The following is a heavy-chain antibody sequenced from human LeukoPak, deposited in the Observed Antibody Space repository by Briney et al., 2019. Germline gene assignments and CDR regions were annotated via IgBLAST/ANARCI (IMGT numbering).Heavy chain of an antibody. D-gene: IGHD4-11*01. Sequence: GGSLRLSCAASGFIFGSFSVNWVRQAPGKGLEWVSSISTSGGLSSIYYADSVKGRFTISRDNAKNSLYLQMNGLRAEDTAVYYCAKDSNYLYYYYGMDVWGQGTTVTVSS. J-gene: IGHJ6*02. CDR3: AKDSNYLYYYYGMDV. CDR1: GFIFGSFS. CDR2: ISTSGGLSSI. V-gene: IGHV3-21*04.